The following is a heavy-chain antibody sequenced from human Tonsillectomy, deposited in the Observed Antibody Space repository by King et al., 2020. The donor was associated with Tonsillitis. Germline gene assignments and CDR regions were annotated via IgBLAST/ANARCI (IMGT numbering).Heavy chain of an antibody. D-gene: IGHD2-21*01. V-gene: IGHV3-7*03. CDR3: AREEYCGDTCHYYGMDV. Sequence: VQLVESGGGLVQPGGSLRLSCVASGFTFSNYWMSWVRQAPGKGLEWVANIKQDGSEKYYVDSVKGRFTISRDNTKNSMYLQMNSLRAEDTAVYYCAREEYCGDTCHYYGMDVWGQGTTVTVSS. J-gene: IGHJ6*02. CDR1: GFTFSNYW. CDR2: IKQDGSEK.